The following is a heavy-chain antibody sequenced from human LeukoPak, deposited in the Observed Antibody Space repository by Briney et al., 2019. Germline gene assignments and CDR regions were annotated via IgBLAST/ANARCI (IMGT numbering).Heavy chain of an antibody. CDR1: GYTFTGYY. CDR2: INPNSGGT. V-gene: IGHV1-2*02. CDR3: AVSSSWIYYYYMDV. D-gene: IGHD6-13*01. J-gene: IGHJ6*03. Sequence: ASVKVSCKASGYTFTGYYMHWVRQAPGQGLEWMGWINPNSGGTNYAQKFQGRVTMTRDTSISTAYMELSRLRSDDTAVYYCAVSSSWIYYYYMDVWGKGTTVTVSS.